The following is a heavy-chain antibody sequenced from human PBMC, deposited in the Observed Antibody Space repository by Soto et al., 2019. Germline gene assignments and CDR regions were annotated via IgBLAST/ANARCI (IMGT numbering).Heavy chain of an antibody. V-gene: IGHV5-51*01. J-gene: IGHJ6*02. CDR1: GYSFTSYW. CDR3: ARLEGRLPQHYYGMDV. Sequence: GESLKISCKGSGYSFTSYWIGWVRQMPGKGLEWMGITYPGDSDTRYSPSFQGQVTISADKSISTAYLQWSSLKASDTAMYYCARLEGRLPQHYYGMDVWGQGTTVTVSS. CDR2: TYPGDSDT. D-gene: IGHD6-25*01.